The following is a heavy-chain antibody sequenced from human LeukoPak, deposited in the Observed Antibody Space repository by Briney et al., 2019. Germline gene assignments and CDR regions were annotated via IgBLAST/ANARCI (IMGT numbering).Heavy chain of an antibody. CDR1: GFTFSSYA. V-gene: IGHV3-23*01. CDR3: AKGIRGYGPDYYCYGMDV. Sequence: GGSLRLSCAASGFTFSSYAMSWVRQAPGKGLEWVSAVSGSGGSTYYADSVKGRFTISRDNSKNTLYLQMNSLRVEDTAVYYCAKGIRGYGPDYYCYGMDVWGQGTTVTVSS. J-gene: IGHJ6*02. D-gene: IGHD4-17*01. CDR2: VSGSGGST.